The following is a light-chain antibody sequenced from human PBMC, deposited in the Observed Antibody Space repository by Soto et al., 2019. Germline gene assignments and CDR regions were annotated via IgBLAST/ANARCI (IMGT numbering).Light chain of an antibody. J-gene: IGKJ1*01. Sequence: DIQMTQSPSTLSASVGDRVTITCRASQSIIRSLAWYQQEPGQAPKLLMYKASSLESGVPSRFSGSESGTEFTLTISSLQPEDFATYYCQQYSLYPWTFGQGTKVDIK. CDR2: KAS. CDR3: QQYSLYPWT. V-gene: IGKV1-5*03. CDR1: QSIIRS.